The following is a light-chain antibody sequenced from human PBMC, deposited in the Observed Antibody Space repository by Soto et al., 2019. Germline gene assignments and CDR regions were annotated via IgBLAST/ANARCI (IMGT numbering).Light chain of an antibody. Sequence: AIRMTQSPSSLSASTGDRVTITCRASQGISSYLAWYQQKPGKAPKLLIYAASTLQSGVPSRFSGSGSGTDFTLTISCLQSEDFANYYCQQYYSYPQTFGQGTKVDIK. CDR2: AAS. J-gene: IGKJ1*01. CDR3: QQYYSYPQT. CDR1: QGISSY. V-gene: IGKV1-8*01.